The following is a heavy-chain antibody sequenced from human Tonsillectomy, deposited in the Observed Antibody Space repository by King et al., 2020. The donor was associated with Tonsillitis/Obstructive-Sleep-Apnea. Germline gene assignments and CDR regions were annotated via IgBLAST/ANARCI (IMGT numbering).Heavy chain of an antibody. CDR3: TTRIARGVAFDI. V-gene: IGHV3-15*01. CDR2: IKSKTDGGTT. D-gene: IGHD2-15*01. CDR1: GFTFSNAW. Sequence: VQLVESGGGLVKPGGSLRLSCAASGFTFSNAWMSWVRQAPGKGLEWVGRIKSKTDGGTTDYAAPVKDRFTISRDDSKNTLYLQMNSLKTEDTAVYYCTTRIARGVAFDIWGQGTMVTVSS. J-gene: IGHJ3*02.